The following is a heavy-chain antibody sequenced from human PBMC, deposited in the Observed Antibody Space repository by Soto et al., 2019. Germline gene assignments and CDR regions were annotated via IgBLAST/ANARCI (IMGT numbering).Heavy chain of an antibody. CDR1: GCSFSSSW. D-gene: IGHD6-13*01. V-gene: IGHV5-51*01. CDR2: IDPNDSQT. CDR3: ARHAGNSWKGDYFDY. J-gene: IGHJ4*02. Sequence: GESLKISCQASGCSFSSSWIGWVRQMPGKGLEWMGIIDPNDSQTIYSPSFQGQVTISADKSIDTAYLQWSSLKTSDTAMYYRARHAGNSWKGDYFDYWGQGALVTVSS.